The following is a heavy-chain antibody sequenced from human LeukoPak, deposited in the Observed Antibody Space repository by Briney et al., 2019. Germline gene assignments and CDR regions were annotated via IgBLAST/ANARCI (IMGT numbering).Heavy chain of an antibody. CDR2: IKQDGSEK. D-gene: IGHD2-21*01. CDR3: ARSRLAAFDI. V-gene: IGHV3-7*01. CDR1: GFTLSSYW. Sequence: GGSLRLSCAASGFTLSSYWMGWVRQAPGKGLEWVANIKQDGSEKYYVDSVKGRFTISRDNAKNSLYLQMNSLRAEDTAVYYCARSRLAAFDIWGQGTMVTVSS. J-gene: IGHJ3*02.